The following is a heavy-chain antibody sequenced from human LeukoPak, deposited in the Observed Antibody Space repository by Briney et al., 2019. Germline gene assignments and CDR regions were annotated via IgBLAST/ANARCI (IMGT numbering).Heavy chain of an antibody. CDR2: INPNSGGT. J-gene: IGHJ6*02. V-gene: IGHV1-2*02. CDR3: ARESGWYDDYYYGMDV. CDR1: GYTFTGYY. Sequence: GASVKASCKASGYTFTGYYMHWGRQAPGQGLEWMGWINPNSGGTNYAQKFQGRVTMTRDTSISTAYMELSRLRSDDTAVYYCARESGWYDDYYYGMDVWGQGTTVTVSS. D-gene: IGHD6-19*01.